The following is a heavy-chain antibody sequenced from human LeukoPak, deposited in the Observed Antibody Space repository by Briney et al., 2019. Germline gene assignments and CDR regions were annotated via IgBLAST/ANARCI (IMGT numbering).Heavy chain of an antibody. J-gene: IGHJ4*02. D-gene: IGHD3-22*01. Sequence: PGGSLRLSCAASGFTFSSYSMNWVRQAPGKGLEWVSSISSSSSYIYYADSVKGRFTISRDNAKNSLYLQMNSLRAEDTAVYYCAKNPYYYDSSGFPDYWGQGTLVTVSS. CDR1: GFTFSSYS. CDR3: AKNPYYYDSSGFPDY. V-gene: IGHV3-21*01. CDR2: ISSSSSYI.